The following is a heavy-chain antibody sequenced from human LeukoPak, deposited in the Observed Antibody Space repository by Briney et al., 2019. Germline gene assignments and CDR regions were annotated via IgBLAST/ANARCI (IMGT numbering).Heavy chain of an antibody. J-gene: IGHJ3*02. V-gene: IGHV3-21*01. Sequence: GGSLRLSCAASGFTFSSYNMNWVRQAPGKGLEWVSSISSTSSNIYYADSLKGRFTISRDNAKQSLYLQMNSLRAEDTAVYYCARDILAAAGLDIWGQGTMVTVSS. D-gene: IGHD6-13*01. CDR1: GFTFSSYN. CDR3: ARDILAAAGLDI. CDR2: ISSTSSNI.